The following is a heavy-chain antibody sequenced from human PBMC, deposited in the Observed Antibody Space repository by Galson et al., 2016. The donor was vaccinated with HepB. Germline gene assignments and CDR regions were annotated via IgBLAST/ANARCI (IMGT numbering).Heavy chain of an antibody. CDR1: GGSMRSYY. Sequence: SETLSLTCDVSGGSMRSYYWSWIRYTPGKGLEWLGYIEDHGRTEYSPSLQSRLTISIDTAKTQFSLKLRSATATDTAMYYCARGTYYDSATRFDPWGQGTPVTVAS. J-gene: IGHJ5*02. CDR3: ARGTYYDSATRFDP. V-gene: IGHV4-59*01. D-gene: IGHD3-3*01. CDR2: IEDHGRT.